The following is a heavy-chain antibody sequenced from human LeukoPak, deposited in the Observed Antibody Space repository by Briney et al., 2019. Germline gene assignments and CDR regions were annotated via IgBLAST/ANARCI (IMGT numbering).Heavy chain of an antibody. D-gene: IGHD6-13*01. CDR2: INDNGDGT. Sequence: GGSLRLSCAASGFTFSSYAMSWVRQAPGKGLKWVSTINDNGDGTYYADSVKGRFTISRDNSKNTLYLQMNSLRAEDTAVYYCARDGVRIAAAGSFDYWGQGTLVTVSS. CDR3: ARDGVRIAAAGSFDY. CDR1: GFTFSSYA. V-gene: IGHV3-23*01. J-gene: IGHJ4*02.